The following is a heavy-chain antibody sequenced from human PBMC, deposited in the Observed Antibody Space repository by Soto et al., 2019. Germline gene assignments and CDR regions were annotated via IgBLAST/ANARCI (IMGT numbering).Heavy chain of an antibody. D-gene: IGHD5-18*01. V-gene: IGHV3-21*01. J-gene: IGHJ4*02. Sequence: LRLSCAASGFTFSSYSMNWVRQAPGKGLEWVSSISSSSSYIYYADSVKGRFTISRDNAKNSLYLQMNSLRAEDTAVYYCARSGYSYGPMYYFDYWGQGTLVTVSS. CDR1: GFTFSSYS. CDR3: ARSGYSYGPMYYFDY. CDR2: ISSSSSYI.